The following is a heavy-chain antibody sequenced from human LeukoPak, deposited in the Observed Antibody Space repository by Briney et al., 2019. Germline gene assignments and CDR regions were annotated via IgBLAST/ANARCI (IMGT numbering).Heavy chain of an antibody. V-gene: IGHV3-7*01. Sequence: GGSLRLSCAASGFTFSSYAMSWVRQAPGKGLEWVANIKQDGSEKYYVDSVKGRFTISRDNAKNSLYLQMNSLRAEDTAVYYCARDIGMKVAANTYYYGMDVWGQGTTVTVSS. CDR3: ARDIGMKVAANTYYYGMDV. D-gene: IGHD5-12*01. CDR2: IKQDGSEK. J-gene: IGHJ6*02. CDR1: GFTFSSYA.